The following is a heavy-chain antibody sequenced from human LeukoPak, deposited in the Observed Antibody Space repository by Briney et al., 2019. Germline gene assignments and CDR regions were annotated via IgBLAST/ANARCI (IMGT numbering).Heavy chain of an antibody. J-gene: IGHJ6*03. D-gene: IGHD3-22*01. Sequence: ASVKVSCKASGYTFTTYGISWERQAPGQGFEWMGWISAYNGNTNYAQKFQGRVTMTTDTSTSTAYMELRSLRSDDTAVYYCARYSSGYYYYYYYMDVWGKGTTVTVSS. CDR2: ISAYNGNT. V-gene: IGHV1-18*01. CDR1: GYTFTTYG. CDR3: ARYSSGYYYYYYYMDV.